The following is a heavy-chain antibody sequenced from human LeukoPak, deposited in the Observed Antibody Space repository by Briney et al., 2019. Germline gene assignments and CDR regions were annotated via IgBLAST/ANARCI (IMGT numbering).Heavy chain of an antibody. CDR3: VRQKKSHGNFDY. V-gene: IGHV3-13*01. D-gene: IGHD1-26*01. J-gene: IGHJ4*02. CDR2: VGIAADT. Sequence: PGGSLRLSCAASGFTFSDHAMHWVRQAPGKGLEWVSAVGIAADTFYPGSVKGRFTISRENAKNSLYLQMNSLRVGDTAVYYCVRQKKSHGNFDYWGQGTLVTVSS. CDR1: GFTFSDHA.